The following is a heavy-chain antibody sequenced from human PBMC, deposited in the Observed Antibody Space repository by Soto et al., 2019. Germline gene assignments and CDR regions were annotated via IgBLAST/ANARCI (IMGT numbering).Heavy chain of an antibody. CDR2: INSDGSST. J-gene: IGHJ3*02. Sequence: EVQLVESGGGLVQPGGSLRLSCAASGFTFSSYWMHWVRQAPGKGLVWVSRINSDGSSTSYADSVQGRFTISRDNAKNTLYLQMTSRRAEDTAVYYCARGLLSLEWLSEDDAFDIWGQGTMVTVSS. V-gene: IGHV3-74*01. D-gene: IGHD3-3*01. CDR1: GFTFSSYW. CDR3: ARGLLSLEWLSEDDAFDI.